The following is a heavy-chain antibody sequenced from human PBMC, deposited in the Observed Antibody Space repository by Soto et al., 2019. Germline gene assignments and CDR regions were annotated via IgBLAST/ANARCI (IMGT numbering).Heavy chain of an antibody. V-gene: IGHV4-59*01. CDR3: ARIRYYFDSGGYIFEY. CDR2: MYNTGST. D-gene: IGHD3-22*01. Sequence: PSETLSLTCTVSGGSISGYYWSWIRQPPGKGLEWIGYMYNTGSTVYNPSFKSRVTISVDTSKNQFSLKLNSMTAADTAVYYCARIRYYFDSGGYIFEYWGQGSLVTVSS. CDR1: GGSISGYY. J-gene: IGHJ4*02.